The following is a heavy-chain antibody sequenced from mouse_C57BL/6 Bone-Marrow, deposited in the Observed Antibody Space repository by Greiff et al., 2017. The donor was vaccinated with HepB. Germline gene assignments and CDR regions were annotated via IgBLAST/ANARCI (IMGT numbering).Heavy chain of an antibody. Sequence: EVKLVESGGGLVQPGGSMKLSCVASGFTFSNYWMNWVRQSPEKGLEWVAQIRLKSDNYATHYAVSVKGRFTISRDDSKSSVYLQMNNLRAEDTGIYYCYWDGNYFDYWGQGTTLTVSS. CDR3: YWDGNYFDY. V-gene: IGHV6-3*01. CDR2: IRLKSDNYAT. D-gene: IGHD4-1*01. CDR1: GFTFSNYW. J-gene: IGHJ2*01.